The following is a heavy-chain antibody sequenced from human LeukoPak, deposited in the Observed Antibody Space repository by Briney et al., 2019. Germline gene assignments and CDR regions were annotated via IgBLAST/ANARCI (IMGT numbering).Heavy chain of an antibody. CDR2: INPSGGST. D-gene: IGHD6-13*01. J-gene: IGHJ4*02. CDR1: GYTFTSYY. V-gene: IGHV1-46*01. Sequence: GASVKVSCKASGYTFTSYYMHWVRQAPGQGLECMGIINPSGGSTSYAQKFQGRVTMTRDMSTSTVYMELSSLRSEDTAVYYCARDEQQYDFDYWGQGTLVTVSS. CDR3: ARDEQQYDFDY.